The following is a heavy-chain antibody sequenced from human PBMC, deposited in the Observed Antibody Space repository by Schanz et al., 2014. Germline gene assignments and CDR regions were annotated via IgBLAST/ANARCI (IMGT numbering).Heavy chain of an antibody. CDR2: ISGSGGDT. CDR3: AKNQYDDVDLSSFYFDF. Sequence: VQLVESGGGVVQPGRSLRLSCAASGFTFSSYAMSWVRQAPGKGLEWVSAISGSGGDTYYADSVKGRFTISRDSSKNTLYLQMNSLRPEDTAIYYCAKNQYDDVDLSSFYFDFWGQGTLVTVSS. D-gene: IGHD3-10*02. CDR1: GFTFSSYA. V-gene: IGHV3-23*04. J-gene: IGHJ4*02.